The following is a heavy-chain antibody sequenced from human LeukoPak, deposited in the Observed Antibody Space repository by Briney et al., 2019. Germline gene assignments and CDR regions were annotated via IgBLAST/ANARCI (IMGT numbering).Heavy chain of an antibody. Sequence: PSETLSLTCTVSGGSISSYYWSWIRQPPGKGLEWIGYIYYSGGTNYNPSLKSRVTISVDTSMNQFSLKLSSVTAADTAVYYCARAPGSAYSSYCFDFWGQGTLVTVSS. J-gene: IGHJ4*02. D-gene: IGHD3-22*01. CDR1: GGSISSYY. CDR2: IYYSGGT. V-gene: IGHV4-59*01. CDR3: ARAPGSAYSSYCFDF.